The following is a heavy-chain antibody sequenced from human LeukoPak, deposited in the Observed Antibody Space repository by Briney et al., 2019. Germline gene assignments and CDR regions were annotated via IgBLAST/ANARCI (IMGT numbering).Heavy chain of an antibody. CDR1: GFTFNTYT. V-gene: IGHV3-48*04. CDR3: ARWRGRQSEFDY. CDR2: ISGSSGII. J-gene: IGHJ4*02. D-gene: IGHD1-1*01. Sequence: PGGSLRLSCAASGFTFNTYTMNWVRQAPGKGLEWVSYISGSSGIIDYADSVRGRFTASRDNAKNSVNLQMNSLRVEDTAVYYCARWRGRQSEFDYWGQGTLVTVSS.